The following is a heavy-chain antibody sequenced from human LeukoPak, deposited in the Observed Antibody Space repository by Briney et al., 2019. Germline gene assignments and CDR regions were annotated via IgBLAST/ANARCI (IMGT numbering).Heavy chain of an antibody. V-gene: IGHV3-30*02. Sequence: GGSLRLSCAASGFTFSSYGMHWVRQAPGKGLEWVAFIRYDGSNKYYADSVKGRFTISRDNSKNTLYLQMNSLRAEDTAVYYCAKDYDFWSGYSYDYMDVWGKGTTVTVSS. CDR1: GFTFSSYG. CDR2: IRYDGSNK. D-gene: IGHD3-3*01. J-gene: IGHJ6*03. CDR3: AKDYDFWSGYSYDYMDV.